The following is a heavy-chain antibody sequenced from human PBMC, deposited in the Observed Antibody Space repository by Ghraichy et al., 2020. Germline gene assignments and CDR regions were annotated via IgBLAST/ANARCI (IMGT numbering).Heavy chain of an antibody. J-gene: IGHJ4*02. D-gene: IGHD3-16*01. CDR3: ARDPSFGGLWVDY. V-gene: IGHV3-74*01. CDR1: GFTFRSYW. CDR2: INNDGSTT. Sequence: GGSLRLSCAASGFTFRSYWMHWVRQAPGKGLVWVSRINNDGSTTNYADSVKGRFTISRDNAKNTLYLQLNSLRAEDTAVYYCARDPSFGGLWVDYWGQGTLVTVSS.